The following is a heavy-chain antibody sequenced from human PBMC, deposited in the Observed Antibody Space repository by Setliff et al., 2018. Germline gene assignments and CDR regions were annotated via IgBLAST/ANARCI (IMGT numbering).Heavy chain of an antibody. J-gene: IGHJ6*02. V-gene: IGHV4-38-2*02. CDR3: ARDQWVRSPPLYFSYSMDV. CDR1: GYSINSDCF. CDR2: ISHSGST. D-gene: IGHD5-12*01. Sequence: SETLSLTCAVSGYSINSDCFWGWIRQPPGKGLEWIGTISHSGSTSYNSSLKSRVTVSLDTSKNQFSLKLTSMTAADTAVYYCARDQWVRSPPLYFSYSMDVWGQGTTVTVSS.